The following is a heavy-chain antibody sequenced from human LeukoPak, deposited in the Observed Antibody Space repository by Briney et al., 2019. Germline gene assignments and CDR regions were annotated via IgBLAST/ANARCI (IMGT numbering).Heavy chain of an antibody. CDR1: GYTFINYD. CDR3: ASCRAAEGNYYYYGMDV. D-gene: IGHD2-15*01. J-gene: IGHJ6*02. CDR2: ISAYNGNT. V-gene: IGHV1-18*01. Sequence: ASVKVSCKASGYTFINYDIRWVRQAPGQGLEWMGWISAYNGNTNYAQKFQGRVTMTRDTSISTAYMELSRLKSDDTAVYYCASCRAAEGNYYYYGMDVWGQGTTVTVSS.